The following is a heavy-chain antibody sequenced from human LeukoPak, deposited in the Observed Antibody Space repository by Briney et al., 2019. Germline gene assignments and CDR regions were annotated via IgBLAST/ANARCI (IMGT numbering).Heavy chain of an antibody. CDR2: IYHSGST. Sequence: SETLSLTCAVSGGSMSSSNWWSWVRQPPGKGLEWIGEIYHSGSTNYNPSLKSRVTISVDKSKNQFSLKLSSVTAADTAVYYCARSGAAAGLYYFDYWGQGTLVTVSS. V-gene: IGHV4-4*02. J-gene: IGHJ4*02. CDR1: GGSMSSSNW. CDR3: ARSGAAAGLYYFDY. D-gene: IGHD6-13*01.